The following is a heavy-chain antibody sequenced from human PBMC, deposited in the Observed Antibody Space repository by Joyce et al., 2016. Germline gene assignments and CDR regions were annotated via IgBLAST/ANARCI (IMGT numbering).Heavy chain of an antibody. J-gene: IGHJ4*02. D-gene: IGHD3-3*01. CDR3: ATIFGVFVSDSFDN. V-gene: IGHV3-74*01. CDR1: GFNLSSHL. Sequence: EVQLVESGGGMVQPGGSLKLSCAASGFNLSSHLMHWGRQAPGKGPVWVSRIDDDGTNIRYAGFVECRFIISRDNAKNTLYRQLSNLRVEDTAIYYCATIFGVFVSDSFDNWGQGTLVTVSS. CDR2: IDDDGTNI.